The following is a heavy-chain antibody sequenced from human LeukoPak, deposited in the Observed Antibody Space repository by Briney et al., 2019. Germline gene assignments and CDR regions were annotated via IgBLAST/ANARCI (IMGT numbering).Heavy chain of an antibody. CDR1: GFTFSSNW. D-gene: IGHD1-26*01. CDR2: IKEDGSEK. Sequence: GGSLRLSCVASGFTFSSNWMSWVRQAPGRGLEWVANIKEDGSEKYYVDSVKGRFTISRDNAKNSLYLQMDSLRAEDTAVYYCARVRSGTYFDYWGQGTLVTVSS. V-gene: IGHV3-7*05. J-gene: IGHJ4*02. CDR3: ARVRSGTYFDY.